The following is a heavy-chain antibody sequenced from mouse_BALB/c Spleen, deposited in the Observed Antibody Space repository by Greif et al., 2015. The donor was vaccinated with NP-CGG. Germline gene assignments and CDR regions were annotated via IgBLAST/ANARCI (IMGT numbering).Heavy chain of an antibody. V-gene: IGHV5-6*01. CDR3: ARDYYGSSYAMDY. CDR2: ISSGGSYT. Sequence: VQLQQSGGDLVKPGGSLKLSCAASGFTFSSYGMSWVRQTPDKRLEWVATISSGGSYTYYPDSVKGRFTISRDNAKNTLYLQMSSLKSEDTAMYYCARDYYGSSYAMDYWGQGTSVTVSS. J-gene: IGHJ4*01. CDR1: GFTFSSYG. D-gene: IGHD1-1*01.